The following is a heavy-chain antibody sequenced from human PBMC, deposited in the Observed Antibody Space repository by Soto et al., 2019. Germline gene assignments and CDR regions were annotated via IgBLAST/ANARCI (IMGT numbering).Heavy chain of an antibody. Sequence: SETLSLTCAVSGGSISSGGYSWSWIWQPPGKGLEWIGYIYHSGSTYYNPSLKSRVTISVDRSKNQFSLKLSSVTAADTAVYYCARGPLDYGGKGEDYYYGMDVWGQGTTVTVSS. CDR3: ARGPLDYGGKGEDYYYGMDV. J-gene: IGHJ6*02. CDR2: IYHSGST. CDR1: GGSISSGGYS. V-gene: IGHV4-30-2*01. D-gene: IGHD4-17*01.